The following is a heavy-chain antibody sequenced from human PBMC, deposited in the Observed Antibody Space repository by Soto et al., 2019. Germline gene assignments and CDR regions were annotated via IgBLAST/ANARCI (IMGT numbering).Heavy chain of an antibody. J-gene: IGHJ6*02. V-gene: IGHV1-8*01. CDR2: MNPNSGNT. D-gene: IGHD6-13*01. CDR1: GYTFTSYD. CDR3: ARESAAVGLYYYYGMDV. Sequence: GASVKVSCKASGYTFTSYDINWVRQATGQGLEWMGWMNPNSGNTGYAQKFQGRVTMTRNTSISTAYMELSSLRSEDTAVYYCARESAAVGLYYYYGMDVWGQGTTVTVSS.